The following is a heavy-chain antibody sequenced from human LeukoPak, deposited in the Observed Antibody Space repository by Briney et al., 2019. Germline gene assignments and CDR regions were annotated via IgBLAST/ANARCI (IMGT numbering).Heavy chain of an antibody. J-gene: IGHJ6*02. CDR3: AREHLSPTLLWFGELLPGVYYYGMDV. CDR1: GYTFTSYG. V-gene: IGHV1-18*01. CDR2: ISAYNGNT. Sequence: GASVKVSCKASGYTFTSYGISWVRQAPGQGLEWMGWISAYNGNTNYAQKLQGRVTMTTDTSTSTAYMELRSLRSDDTAVYYCAREHLSPTLLWFGELLPGVYYYGMDVWGQGTTVTVSS. D-gene: IGHD3-10*01.